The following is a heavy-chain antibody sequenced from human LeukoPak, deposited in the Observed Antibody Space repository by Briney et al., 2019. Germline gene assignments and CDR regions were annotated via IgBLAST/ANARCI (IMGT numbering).Heavy chain of an antibody. J-gene: IGHJ4*02. Sequence: ASVKVSCKASGYTFTSYYMHWVRQAPGQGLEWMGWINPNSGGTNYAQKFQGRVTMTRDTSISTAYMELSRLRSDDTAVYYCARAPHMYYDILTGYPDYWGQGTLVTVSS. D-gene: IGHD3-9*01. CDR1: GYTFTSYY. CDR2: INPNSGGT. CDR3: ARAPHMYYDILTGYPDY. V-gene: IGHV1-2*02.